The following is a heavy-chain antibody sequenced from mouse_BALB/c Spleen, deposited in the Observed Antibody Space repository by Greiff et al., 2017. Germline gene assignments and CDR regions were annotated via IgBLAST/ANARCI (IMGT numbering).Heavy chain of an antibody. D-gene: IGHD2-3*01. CDR3: TREGGDGYSFAY. CDR2: IYPGSGST. Sequence: KQPGSELVRPGASVKLSCKASGYTFTSYWMHWVKQRHGQGLEWIGNIYPGSGSTNYDEKFKSKGTLTVDTSSSTAYMHLSSLTSEDSAVYYCTREGGDGYSFAYWGQGTLVTVSA. J-gene: IGHJ3*01. V-gene: IGHV1S22*01. CDR1: GYTFTSYW.